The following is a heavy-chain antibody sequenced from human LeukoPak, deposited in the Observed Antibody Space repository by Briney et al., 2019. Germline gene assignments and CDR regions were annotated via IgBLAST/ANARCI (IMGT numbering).Heavy chain of an antibody. J-gene: IGHJ4*02. Sequence: ASVKVSCKASGYTFTSYAMNWVRQAPGQGLEWMGWINTNTGNPTYAQGFTGRFVFSLDTSVSTAYLQISSLKAEDTAVYYCARDMGDCSSTSCFTFDYWGQGTLVTVSS. V-gene: IGHV7-4-1*02. CDR1: GYTFTSYA. CDR3: ARDMGDCSSTSCFTFDY. D-gene: IGHD2-2*01. CDR2: INTNTGNP.